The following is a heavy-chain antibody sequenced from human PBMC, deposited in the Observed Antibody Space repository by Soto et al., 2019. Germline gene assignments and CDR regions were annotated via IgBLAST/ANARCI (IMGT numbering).Heavy chain of an antibody. CDR1: GYTFTSYD. D-gene: IGHD6-13*01. V-gene: IGHV1-8*01. CDR3: ARELYSTVRFDP. Sequence: QVQLMQSGAEVKKPGASVKVSCKASGYTFTSYDINWVRQATGQGLEWMGWMNPNSGNTGYAQKFQGRVTMTRNTAISTAYMELSSLRSDDTAVYYCARELYSTVRFDPWGQGTLVTVSS. CDR2: MNPNSGNT. J-gene: IGHJ5*02.